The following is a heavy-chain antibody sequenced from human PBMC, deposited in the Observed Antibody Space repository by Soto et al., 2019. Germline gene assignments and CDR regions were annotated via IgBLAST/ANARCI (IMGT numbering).Heavy chain of an antibody. Sequence: QITLEESGPPRVKPTQTLTLTCTFSGFSLSTSGVGVGWVRQPPGKALERLALIYWDDDKRYSPSLRSRLTTTKNTSRTPVVLTMTNTDPVDTATYYCAHGAGRQGNCNGGYFDFWGQGALVTVSS. D-gene: IGHD1-1*01. CDR2: IYWDDDK. J-gene: IGHJ4*02. CDR3: AHGAGRQGNCNGGYFDF. CDR1: GFSLSTSGVG. V-gene: IGHV2-5*02.